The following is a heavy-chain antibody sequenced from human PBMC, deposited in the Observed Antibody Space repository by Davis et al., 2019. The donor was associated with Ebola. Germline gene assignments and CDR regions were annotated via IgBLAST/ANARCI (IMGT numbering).Heavy chain of an antibody. CDR1: GFTFSSYS. J-gene: IGHJ4*02. D-gene: IGHD5-18*01. V-gene: IGHV3-48*04. CDR2: ISSSGSTI. Sequence: GESLKISCVASGFTFSSYSMNWVRQAPGKGLEWVSYISSSGSTIYYADSVKGRFTISRDNAKNSLYLQMNSLRAEDTAVYYCASPESGDTAMVPFDYWGQGTLVTVSS. CDR3: ASPESGDTAMVPFDY.